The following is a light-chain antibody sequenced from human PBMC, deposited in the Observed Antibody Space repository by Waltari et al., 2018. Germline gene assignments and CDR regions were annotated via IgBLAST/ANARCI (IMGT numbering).Light chain of an antibody. CDR1: QSVGPS. CDR3: QQRSIWPPLT. J-gene: IGKJ4*01. V-gene: IGKV3-11*01. CDR2: DAS. Sequence: EVVLTQSPATLSLSPGERATLYCRASQSVGPSLAWYQQKPGQAPRLLIVDASNRAAGIPGRFSGRGSGTDFTLTITNLEPEDFAVYYCQQRSIWPPLTFGGGTHVDVK.